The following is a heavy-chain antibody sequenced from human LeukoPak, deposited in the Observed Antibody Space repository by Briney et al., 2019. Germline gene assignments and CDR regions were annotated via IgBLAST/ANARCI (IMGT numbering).Heavy chain of an antibody. V-gene: IGHV3-7*01. CDR3: ARDITMVRGVVKFGAFDI. J-gene: IGHJ3*02. Sequence: GGSLRLSCAASGFTFSSYWMSWVRQAPGKGLEWVANIKQDGSEKYYVDSVKGRFTISRDNAKNSLYLQMNSLRAEDTAVCYCARDITMVRGVVKFGAFDIWGQGTMVTVSS. CDR1: GFTFSSYW. CDR2: IKQDGSEK. D-gene: IGHD3-10*01.